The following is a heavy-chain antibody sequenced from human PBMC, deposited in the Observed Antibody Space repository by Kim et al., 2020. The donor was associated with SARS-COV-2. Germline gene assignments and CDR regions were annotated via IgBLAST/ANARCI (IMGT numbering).Heavy chain of an antibody. CDR1: GGSISSSSYY. J-gene: IGHJ1*01. CDR2: IYYSGST. CDR3: ARHTRGLAAEYFQH. V-gene: IGHV4-39*01. D-gene: IGHD1-26*01. Sequence: SETLSLTCTVSGGSISSSSYYWGWIRQPPGKGLEWIGSIYYSGSTYYNPSLKSRVTISVDTSKNQFSLKLSPVTAADTAVYYCARHTRGLAAEYFQHWGQGTLVTVSS.